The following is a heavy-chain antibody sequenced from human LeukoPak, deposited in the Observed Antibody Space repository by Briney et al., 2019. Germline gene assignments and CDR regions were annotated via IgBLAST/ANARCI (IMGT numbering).Heavy chain of an antibody. D-gene: IGHD6-19*01. Sequence: ASVKVSCKASGYTFTGYYMHWVRRAPGQGLEWMGWINPNSGGTNYAQKFQGRVTMTRDTSISTAYMELSRLRSDDTAVYYCARSAVAGRRVGAFDIWGQGTMVTVSS. J-gene: IGHJ3*02. CDR2: INPNSGGT. V-gene: IGHV1-2*02. CDR3: ARSAVAGRRVGAFDI. CDR1: GYTFTGYY.